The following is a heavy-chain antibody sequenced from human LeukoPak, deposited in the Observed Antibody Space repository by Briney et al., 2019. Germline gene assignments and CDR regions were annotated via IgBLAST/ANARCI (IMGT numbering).Heavy chain of an antibody. J-gene: IGHJ4*02. V-gene: IGHV1-2*02. CDR2: INPNSGGT. D-gene: IGHD6-19*01. CDR3: ANGIPVAGRSGVIDY. Sequence: GASVEVSCKASGYTFIDYYIHWVRQAPGQGLEWMGWINPNSGGTNYAQKFQGRVTMTRDTSISTAYMELSRLRSDDTAVYYCANGIPVAGRSGVIDYWGQGTLVTVSS. CDR1: GYTFIDYY.